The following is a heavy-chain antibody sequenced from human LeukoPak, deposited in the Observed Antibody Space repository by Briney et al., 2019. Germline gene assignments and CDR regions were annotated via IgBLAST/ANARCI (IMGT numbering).Heavy chain of an antibody. V-gene: IGHV4-59*01. D-gene: IGHD2-15*01. CDR3: ARDVCFGGSCYSDYFDY. Sequence: SETLSLTCTVSGGSISSDYWSWIRQPPGKGLEWIGYIYYSGSPNYNPSLKSRVTISVDTSKNQFSLKLSSVTAADTAVYYCARDVCFGGSCYSDYFDYWGQGILVTVSS. CDR1: GGSISSDY. J-gene: IGHJ4*02. CDR2: IYYSGSP.